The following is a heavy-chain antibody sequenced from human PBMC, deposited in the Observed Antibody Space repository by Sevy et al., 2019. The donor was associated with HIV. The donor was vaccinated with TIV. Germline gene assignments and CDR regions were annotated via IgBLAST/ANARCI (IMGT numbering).Heavy chain of an antibody. D-gene: IGHD3-9*01. Sequence: GESLKISCKISGYTFTNYWIAWVRLMPGRGLEWMGVIHPAESDTRYSPSFQGHVTISADQSSSTTYLQWSSLKASDRAMYYCTRDRPFTGDILTGYLDYWGQGTLVTVSS. CDR2: IHPAESDT. J-gene: IGHJ4*02. CDR1: GYTFTNYW. V-gene: IGHV5-51*01. CDR3: TRDRPFTGDILTGYLDY.